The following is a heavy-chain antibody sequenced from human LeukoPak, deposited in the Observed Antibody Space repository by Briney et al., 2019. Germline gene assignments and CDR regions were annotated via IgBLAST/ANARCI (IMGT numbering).Heavy chain of an antibody. V-gene: IGHV4-39*01. Sequence: SETLSLTCTVSGGSISSSSYYWGWIRQPPGKGLEWIGSIYYSGSTYYNPSLKSRVTISVDTSKNQFSLKLSSVTAADTAVYYCARNNYGSGSYRHYRDAFDIWGQGTMVTVSS. CDR2: IYYSGST. CDR1: GGSISSSSYY. D-gene: IGHD3-10*01. J-gene: IGHJ3*02. CDR3: ARNNYGSGSYRHYRDAFDI.